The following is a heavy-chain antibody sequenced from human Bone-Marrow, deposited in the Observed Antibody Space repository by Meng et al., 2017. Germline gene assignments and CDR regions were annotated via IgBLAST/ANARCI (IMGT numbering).Heavy chain of an antibody. Sequence: SVKVSCKASGGTFSSYAISWVRQAPGQGLEWMGGIIPIFGTANYAQKFQGRVTITADESTSTAYMELSSLRSEDTAVYYCARACSSPGIAVAGTSFAFDIWGQGTMVTVSS. CDR3: ARACSSPGIAVAGTSFAFDI. D-gene: IGHD6-19*01. J-gene: IGHJ3*02. CDR1: GGTFSSYA. V-gene: IGHV1-69*13. CDR2: IIPIFGTA.